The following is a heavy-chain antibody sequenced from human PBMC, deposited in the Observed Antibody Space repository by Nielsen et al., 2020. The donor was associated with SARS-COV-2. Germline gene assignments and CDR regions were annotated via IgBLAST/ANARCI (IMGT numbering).Heavy chain of an antibody. J-gene: IGHJ6*02. CDR3: APRAGMDV. Sequence: GESLKISCAASGFTFSSYAMSWVRQAPGKGLEWVAVISFDGSNKYYADSVKGRFTISRDNSKNTLYLQMNSLRAEDTAVYYCAPRAGMDVWGQGTTVTVSS. V-gene: IGHV3-30*03. CDR1: GFTFSSYA. CDR2: ISFDGSNK.